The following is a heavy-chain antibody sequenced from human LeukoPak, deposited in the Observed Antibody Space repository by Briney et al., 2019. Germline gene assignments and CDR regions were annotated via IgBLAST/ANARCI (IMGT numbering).Heavy chain of an antibody. CDR3: AKGGIHRGYYYYYMDV. CDR2: ISWNSGNI. CDR1: GFTFDDYA. D-gene: IGHD6-13*01. J-gene: IGHJ6*03. V-gene: IGHV3-9*01. Sequence: GGSLRLSCAASGFTFDDYAMHWVRQAPGKGLEWVSGISWNSGNIGYADSVKGRFTISRDNAKNSLYLQMNSLRAEDTALYYCAKGGIHRGYYYYYMDVWGKGTTATISS.